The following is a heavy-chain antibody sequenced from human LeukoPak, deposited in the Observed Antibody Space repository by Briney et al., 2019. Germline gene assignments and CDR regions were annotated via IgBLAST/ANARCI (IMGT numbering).Heavy chain of an antibody. Sequence: PGGSLRLSCAASGFTFSTSAMNWVRQAPGKGLEWVSVISGIRTSTYYADSVKGRFTISRDDSMNTLYLQMNSLRADDTAVYYCARKDNGMDIWGQGTTVTVSS. CDR2: ISGIRTST. CDR1: GFTFSTSA. CDR3: ARKDNGMDI. V-gene: IGHV3-23*01. J-gene: IGHJ6*02.